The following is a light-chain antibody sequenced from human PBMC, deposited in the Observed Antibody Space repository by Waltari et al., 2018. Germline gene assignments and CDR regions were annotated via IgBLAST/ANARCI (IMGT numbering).Light chain of an antibody. J-gene: IGLJ1*01. V-gene: IGLV3-1*01. Sequence: SYELTQPPSVSVSPGQTASITCSGDKLGEKYACWYQQKPGQSPVLVIYQDSKRPSGIPERFSGSNSGNTATLTISGTQAMDEADYYCQAWDSRAYVFGTGTKVTVL. CDR1: KLGEKY. CDR3: QAWDSRAYV. CDR2: QDS.